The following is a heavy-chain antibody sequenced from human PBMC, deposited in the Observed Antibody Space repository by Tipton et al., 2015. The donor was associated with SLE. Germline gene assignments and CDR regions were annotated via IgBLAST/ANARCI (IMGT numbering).Heavy chain of an antibody. CDR2: INHSGST. Sequence: LRLSCAVYGGSFSGYYWSWIRQPPGKGLEWIGEINHSGSTNYNPSLKSRVTISVDTSKNQFSLKVSSVTAADTAVYYCARGRGSSSSGHYWGQGTLVTVSS. J-gene: IGHJ4*02. CDR1: GGSFSGYY. D-gene: IGHD6-6*01. CDR3: ARGRGSSSSGHY. V-gene: IGHV4-34*01.